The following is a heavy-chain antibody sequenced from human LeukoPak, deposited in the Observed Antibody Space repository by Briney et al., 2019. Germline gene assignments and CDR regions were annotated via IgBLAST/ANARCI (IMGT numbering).Heavy chain of an antibody. V-gene: IGHV3-74*01. CDR3: ARNDYLED. Sequence: GGSLRLSCAGSGFTFSSYWMHWVRQAPGKGLVWVSRIKSDGSSTSYADSVKGRFTIARDNAKNTLYLQMNSLRPEDTAVYYCARNDYLEDWGQGTLVTVPS. J-gene: IGHJ1*01. CDR1: GFTFSSYW. CDR2: IKSDGSST.